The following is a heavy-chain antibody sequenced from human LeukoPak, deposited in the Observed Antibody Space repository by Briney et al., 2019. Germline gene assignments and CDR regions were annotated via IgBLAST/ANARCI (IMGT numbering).Heavy chain of an antibody. Sequence: ASVKVSCKASGGTFSSYAISWVRQAPGQGLEWMGRIIPILGIANYAQKFQGRVTITADKSTSTAYMELSSLRSEDTAVYYCARDKDLGIVVVTAIAEGGLDYRGQGTLVTVSS. CDR1: GGTFSSYA. CDR3: ARDKDLGIVVVTAIAEGGLDY. V-gene: IGHV1-69*04. D-gene: IGHD2-21*02. J-gene: IGHJ4*02. CDR2: IIPILGIA.